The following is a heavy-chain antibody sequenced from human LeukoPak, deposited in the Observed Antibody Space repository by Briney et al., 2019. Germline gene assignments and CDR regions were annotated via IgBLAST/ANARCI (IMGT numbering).Heavy chain of an antibody. CDR2: INHSGRT. CDR3: ARVLDYYGSGTRDFDY. J-gene: IGHJ4*02. CDR1: GGSFSGYY. V-gene: IGHV4-34*01. D-gene: IGHD3-10*01. Sequence: PSETLSLTCAVYGGSFSGYYWSWIRQPPGKGLDWIGEINHSGRTNYNPSLKSRVTMSGDTSKNQFSLELRSVTAADTGVYYCARVLDYYGSGTRDFDYWGQGTLVTVSS.